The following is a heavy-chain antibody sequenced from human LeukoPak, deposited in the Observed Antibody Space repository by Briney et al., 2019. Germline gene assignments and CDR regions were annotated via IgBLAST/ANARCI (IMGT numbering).Heavy chain of an antibody. CDR3: ARGSYGYCSSTSCYDAFDI. D-gene: IGHD2-2*01. CDR2: IIPIFGTA. J-gene: IGHJ3*02. Sequence: SVKVSCKASGGTFSSYAISWVRQAPGQGREWMGGIIPIFGTANYAQKFQGRVTITTDESTSTAYMELSSLRSEDTAVYYCARGSYGYCSSTSCYDAFDIWGQGTMVTVSS. V-gene: IGHV1-69*05. CDR1: GGTFSSYA.